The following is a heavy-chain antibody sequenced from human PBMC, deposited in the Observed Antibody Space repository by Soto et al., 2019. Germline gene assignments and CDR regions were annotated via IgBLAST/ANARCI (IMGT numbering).Heavy chain of an antibody. CDR1: GGSISSGDYY. Sequence: PSETLSLTCTVSGGSISSGDYYWSWIRQPPGKGLEWIGYIYYSGSTYYNPSLKSRVTISVDTSKNQFSLKLSSVTAADTAVYYCARRSRFAGSKELEVRYDSSGTYFDYWGQGTLVTVSS. CDR2: IYYSGST. J-gene: IGHJ4*02. CDR3: ARRSRFAGSKELEVRYDSSGTYFDY. D-gene: IGHD3-22*01. V-gene: IGHV4-30-4*01.